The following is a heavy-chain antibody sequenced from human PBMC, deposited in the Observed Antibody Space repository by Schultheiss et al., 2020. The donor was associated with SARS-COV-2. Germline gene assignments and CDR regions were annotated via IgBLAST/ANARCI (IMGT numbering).Heavy chain of an antibody. CDR3: ARAPDMVGD. D-gene: IGHD2-15*01. Sequence: SETLSLTCAVYGGSFSGYYWSWIRQPPGKGLEWIGEINHSGSTNYNPSLKSRVTISVDTSKNQFSLKLISVTAADTAVYYCARAPDMVGDWGHGTLVTVSS. CDR1: GGSFSGYY. CDR2: INHSGST. V-gene: IGHV4-34*01. J-gene: IGHJ4*01.